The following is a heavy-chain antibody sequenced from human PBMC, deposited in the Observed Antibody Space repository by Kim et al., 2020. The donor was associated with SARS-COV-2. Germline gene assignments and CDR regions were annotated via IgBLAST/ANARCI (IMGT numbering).Heavy chain of an antibody. CDR2: INHSGST. J-gene: IGHJ4*02. Sequence: SETLSLTCAVYGGSFSGYYWSWIRQPPGKGLEWIGEINHSGSTNYNPSLKSRVTISVDTSKNQFSLKLSSVTAADTAVYYCARWARSLVVAIWGQHNYWGQGTLVTVSS. V-gene: IGHV4-34*01. CDR1: GGSFSGYY. CDR3: ARWARSLVVAIWGQHNY. D-gene: IGHD3-22*01.